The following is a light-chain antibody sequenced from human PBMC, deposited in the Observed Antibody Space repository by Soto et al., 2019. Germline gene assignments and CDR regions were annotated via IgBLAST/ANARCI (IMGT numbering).Light chain of an antibody. CDR1: QSVSSY. CDR2: DAS. Sequence: EIVLTQSPATLSLSPGERATLSCRASQSVSSYLAWYQQKPGQAPRLLIYDASNRATGIPARFSGSGSGTDFTLTSSSLEPEDFAFYYCQQRSNWWTFGQGTKLEIK. J-gene: IGKJ1*01. CDR3: QQRSNWWT. V-gene: IGKV3-11*01.